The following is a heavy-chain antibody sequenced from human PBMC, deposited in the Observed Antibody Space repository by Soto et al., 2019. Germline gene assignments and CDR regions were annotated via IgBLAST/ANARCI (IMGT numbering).Heavy chain of an antibody. Sequence: PGGSLRLSCAASGFFFSTYSMHWLRQAPGKGLEWVAMVSYDGSTNSYADSVKGRFTIFRANSNNTMYMQMNSLRSEDAAVYYCARGGYSGYALDYWGQGXPVTVSS. CDR2: VSYDGSTN. CDR3: ARGGYSGYALDY. D-gene: IGHD5-12*01. CDR1: GFFFSTYS. V-gene: IGHV3-30-3*01. J-gene: IGHJ4*02.